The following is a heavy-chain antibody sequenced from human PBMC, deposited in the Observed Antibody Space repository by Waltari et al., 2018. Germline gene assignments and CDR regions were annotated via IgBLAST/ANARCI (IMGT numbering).Heavy chain of an antibody. CDR1: GFTVSSNY. D-gene: IGHD3-22*01. Sequence: EVQLVESGGGLIQPGGSLRLSCAASGFTVSSNYMSWVRQAPGKGLEWVSVIYSGGSTYYADSVKGRFTISRDNSKNTLYLQMNSLRAEDTAVYYCARAPDPYYYDSSGYFDYRGQGTLVTVSS. CDR3: ARAPDPYYYDSSGYFDY. CDR2: IYSGGST. V-gene: IGHV3-53*01. J-gene: IGHJ4*02.